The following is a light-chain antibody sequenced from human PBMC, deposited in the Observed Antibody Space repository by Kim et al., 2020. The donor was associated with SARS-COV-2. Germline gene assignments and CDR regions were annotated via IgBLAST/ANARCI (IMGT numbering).Light chain of an antibody. V-gene: IGKV5-2*01. CDR3: LQHDSFPWT. Sequence: ETNPLQFPTFLSATPGDRVNISCKASQDIDDDMNWYQRKPGEAAVFLIQEGTTLVPGIPPRFSGSGYGTDFTLTINKIESDDAAYYFCLQHDSFPWTFGQGTKVDIK. CDR2: EGT. CDR1: QDIDDD. J-gene: IGKJ1*01.